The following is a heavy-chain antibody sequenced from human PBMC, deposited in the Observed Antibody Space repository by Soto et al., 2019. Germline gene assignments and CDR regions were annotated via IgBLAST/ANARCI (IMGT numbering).Heavy chain of an antibody. CDR1: GFSFSTYW. D-gene: IGHD3-16*01. CDR3: AKGGHIDF. CDR2: MKNDGSET. V-gene: IGHV3-7*03. Sequence: PGGSLRLSCAASGFSFSTYWMSWVRQAPGKGLEWVANMKNDGSETYYVDSVKGRSTISRDNAKTSLYLQMNSLRAEDTAVYYCAKGGHIDFCGPGTLVTVSS. J-gene: IGHJ4*02.